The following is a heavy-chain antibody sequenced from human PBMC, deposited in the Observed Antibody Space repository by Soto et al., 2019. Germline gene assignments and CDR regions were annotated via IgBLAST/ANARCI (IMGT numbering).Heavy chain of an antibody. CDR1: GGSISSGGYY. Sequence: QVQLQESGPGLVKTSETLSLTCTVSGGSISSGGYYWSWIRQHPGKGLEWIGYIYYSGSTYYNPSLKSRVTISVDTSKNQFSLKLSSVTAADTAVYYCARGVVVVPAAFEENWFDPWGQGTLVSVSS. CDR2: IYYSGST. J-gene: IGHJ5*02. CDR3: ARGVVVVPAAFEENWFDP. V-gene: IGHV4-31*03. D-gene: IGHD2-2*01.